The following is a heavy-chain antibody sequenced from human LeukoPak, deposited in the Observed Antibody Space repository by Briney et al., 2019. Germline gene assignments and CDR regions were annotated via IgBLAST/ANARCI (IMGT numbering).Heavy chain of an antibody. D-gene: IGHD3-3*01. V-gene: IGHV3-30*02. CDR3: VRTYYDYWSGPYAFDI. Sequence: PGGSLTLSCAASGFTFSSYGMHWVRQAPDKGLEWVAFIRYDGSNKYYADSVKGRFTISRDNSENTLYLRMNNLRAEDTAVVYCVRTYYDYWSGPYAFDIWGQGTMVTVSS. J-gene: IGHJ3*02. CDR2: IRYDGSNK. CDR1: GFTFSSYG.